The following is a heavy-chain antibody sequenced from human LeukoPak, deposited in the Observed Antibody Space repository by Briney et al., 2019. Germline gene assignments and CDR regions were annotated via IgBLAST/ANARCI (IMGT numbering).Heavy chain of an antibody. CDR1: GYTFTSYY. CDR3: ARDGGAIYYYDSSGYSPTDAFDM. CDR2: INPRGGYT. Sequence: ASVTVSCKASGYTFTSYYIHWVRQAPGQRLEWTGMINPRGGYTSYAQQFQGRVTMTRDTSTSSVYMELSSLRSEDTAVYYCARDGGAIYYYDSSGYSPTDAFDMWGQGTMVTVSS. V-gene: IGHV1-46*01. J-gene: IGHJ3*02. D-gene: IGHD3-22*01.